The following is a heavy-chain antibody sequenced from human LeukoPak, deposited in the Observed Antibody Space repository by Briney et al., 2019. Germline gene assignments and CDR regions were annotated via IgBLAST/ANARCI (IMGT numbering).Heavy chain of an antibody. CDR2: INHSGST. CDR3: ARQPGYCSGGSCYPEGYFDY. D-gene: IGHD2-15*01. J-gene: IGHJ4*02. Sequence: SETLSLTCAVYGGSFSGYYWSWIRQPPGKGLEWIGEINHSGSTNYNPSLKSRVTISVDTSKNQFSLKLSSVTAADTAVHYCARQPGYCSGGSCYPEGYFDYWGQGTLVTVSS. CDR1: GGSFSGYY. V-gene: IGHV4-34*01.